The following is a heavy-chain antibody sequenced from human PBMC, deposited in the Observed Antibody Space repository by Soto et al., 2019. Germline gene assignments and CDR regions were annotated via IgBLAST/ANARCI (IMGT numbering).Heavy chain of an antibody. J-gene: IGHJ1*01. Sequence: EVQLLESGGGLVQPGGSLRLSCAASGFTFSSHAMSWVRQDPGKGLEWVSAISGSGGSTYYADSVKGRFTISRDNSKNTLYLQMNSLRAEDTAVYYCAKDGVVAATLAEYFQHWGQGTLVTVSS. CDR2: ISGSGGST. V-gene: IGHV3-23*01. D-gene: IGHD2-15*01. CDR1: GFTFSSHA. CDR3: AKDGVVAATLAEYFQH.